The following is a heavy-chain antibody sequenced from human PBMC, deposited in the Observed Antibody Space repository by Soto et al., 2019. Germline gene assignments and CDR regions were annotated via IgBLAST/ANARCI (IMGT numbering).Heavy chain of an antibody. V-gene: IGHV3-23*01. Sequence: EVQVSESGGGLVQPGGSLRLACGTSGFTFSNYPRNWVRQAPGKGLEWVSGISAGGDTTYYADSVKGRFTIFRDNSKNSVSLQMTSLRVEDTAVYSCARRVWGQGTLVTVSS. J-gene: IGHJ4*02. CDR2: ISAGGDTT. CDR3: ARRV. CDR1: GFTFSNYP.